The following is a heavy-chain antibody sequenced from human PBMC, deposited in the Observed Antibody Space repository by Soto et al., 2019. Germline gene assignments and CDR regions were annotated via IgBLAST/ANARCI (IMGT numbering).Heavy chain of an antibody. CDR2: ISSSSSYT. D-gene: IGHD3-22*01. V-gene: IGHV3-11*06. CDR3: GGGRWNYYDSSGPLA. Sequence: VGSLRLSCAASGFTFSDYYMSWIRQAPGKGLEWVSYISSSSSYTNYADSVKGRFTISRDNAKNSLYLQMNSLRAEDTAVYYCGGGRWNYYDSSGPLAWGQGTLVTVSS. J-gene: IGHJ4*02. CDR1: GFTFSDYY.